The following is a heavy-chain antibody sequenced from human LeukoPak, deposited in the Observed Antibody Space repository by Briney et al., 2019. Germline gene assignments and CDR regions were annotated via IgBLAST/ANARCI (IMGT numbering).Heavy chain of an antibody. CDR3: ARRGSTGGYCFDY. CDR2: ISGSGGST. D-gene: IGHD2-15*01. V-gene: IGHV3-23*01. CDR1: GFTFSSYA. Sequence: GGSLRLSCAASGFTFSSYAMSWVRQAPGKGLEWVSAISGSGGSTYYADSVKGRFTISRDNSKNTLDLQMNSLRAEDTAVYYCARRGSTGGYCFDYWGQGTLVTVSS. J-gene: IGHJ4*02.